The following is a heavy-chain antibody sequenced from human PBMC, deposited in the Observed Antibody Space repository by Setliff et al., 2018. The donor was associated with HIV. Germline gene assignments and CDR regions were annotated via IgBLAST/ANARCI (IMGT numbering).Heavy chain of an antibody. CDR1: GYTFTSYD. CDR3: ARGKGVGGVIITGGLDV. Sequence: ASVKVSCKASGYTFTSYDINWVRQATGQGLEWMGWMNPNSGNTGYAQKFQGRVTMTRDTSMTTLYMELSSLTSEDTAVYYCARGKGVGGVIITGGLDVWGQGTTVTVSS. D-gene: IGHD3-10*01. J-gene: IGHJ6*02. CDR2: MNPNSGNT. V-gene: IGHV1-8*01.